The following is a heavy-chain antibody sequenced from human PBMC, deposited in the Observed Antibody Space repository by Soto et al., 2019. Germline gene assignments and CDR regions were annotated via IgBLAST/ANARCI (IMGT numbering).Heavy chain of an antibody. CDR3: AREIAADYYFDY. CDR1: GYTFTSYY. Sequence: ASVKVSCKASGYTFTSYYMHWVRRAPGQGLEWMGIINPSGGSTSYAQKFQGRVTMTRDTSTSTVYMELSSLRSEDTAVYYCAREIAADYYFDYWGQGTLVTVSS. D-gene: IGHD6-13*01. CDR2: INPSGGST. J-gene: IGHJ4*02. V-gene: IGHV1-46*01.